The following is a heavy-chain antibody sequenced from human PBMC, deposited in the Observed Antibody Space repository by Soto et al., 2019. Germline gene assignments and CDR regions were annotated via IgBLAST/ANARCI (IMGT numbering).Heavy chain of an antibody. V-gene: IGHV3-21*01. CDR3: ARDLGSSSWYRGPGWLNWFDP. CDR1: GFTFSSYS. J-gene: IGHJ5*02. Sequence: VGSLRLSCAASGFTFSSYSMNWVRQVPGKGLEWVSSISSSSSYIYYADSVKGRFTISRDNAKNSLYLQMNSLRAEDTAVYYCARDLGSSSWYRGPGWLNWFDPWGQGTLVTVSS. CDR2: ISSSSSYI. D-gene: IGHD6-13*01.